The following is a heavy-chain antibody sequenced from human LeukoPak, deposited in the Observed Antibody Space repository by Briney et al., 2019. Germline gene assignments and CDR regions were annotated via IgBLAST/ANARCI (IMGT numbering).Heavy chain of an antibody. Sequence: SETLSLTCAVYGGSFSGYYWSWIRQPPGKGLEWIGEINHSGSTNYNPSLKSRVTISVDTSKNQFSLRLSSVTAADTAVYYCARHTYYYDSSGYQSHKFDYWGQGTLVTVSS. D-gene: IGHD3-22*01. CDR3: ARHTYYYDSSGYQSHKFDY. CDR2: INHSGST. J-gene: IGHJ4*02. CDR1: GGSFSGYY. V-gene: IGHV4-34*01.